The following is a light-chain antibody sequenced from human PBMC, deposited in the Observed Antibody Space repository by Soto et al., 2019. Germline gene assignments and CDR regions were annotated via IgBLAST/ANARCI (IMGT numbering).Light chain of an antibody. CDR1: SSDVGNYNL. V-gene: IGLV2-23*01. CDR2: EGS. CDR3: CSYAGSSTYV. Sequence: QSALTQPASVSGSPGQSITISCTGTSSDVGNYNLVSWYQQHPGKAPKLMIYEGSKRPSGVSNRFPGSKSGNTASLTISILQADDEADYYCCSYAGSSTYVFGTGKKVIVL. J-gene: IGLJ1*01.